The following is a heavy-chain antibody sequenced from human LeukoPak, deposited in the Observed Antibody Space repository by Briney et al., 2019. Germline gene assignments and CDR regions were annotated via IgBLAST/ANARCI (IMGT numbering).Heavy chain of an antibody. D-gene: IGHD5-24*01. J-gene: IGHJ4*02. CDR2: IYHSGST. V-gene: IGHV4-38-2*02. CDR1: GYSISSGYY. Sequence: SETLSLTCSVSGYSISSGYYWGWIRQPPGKGLEWIGSIYHSGSTYYNPSLRSRVTITVDMSKNQFSLKLSSVTAADTAVYYCARARREMVDYWGQGTLVTVSS. CDR3: ARARREMVDY.